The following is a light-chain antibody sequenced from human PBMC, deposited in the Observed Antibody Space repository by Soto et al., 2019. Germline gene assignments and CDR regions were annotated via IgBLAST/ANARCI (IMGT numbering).Light chain of an antibody. J-gene: IGLJ2*01. CDR2: EVS. CDR3: SSYTSSSTVV. CDR1: SSDVGGYNY. V-gene: IGLV2-14*01. Sequence: QSALTQPASVSGSPGQSITISCTGTSSDVGGYNYVSWYQQHPGKAPKLMIYEVSNRPSGVSNRFSGSKSGNTAPLTISGLKAEDEADYYCSSYTSSSTVVFGGGTKVTVL.